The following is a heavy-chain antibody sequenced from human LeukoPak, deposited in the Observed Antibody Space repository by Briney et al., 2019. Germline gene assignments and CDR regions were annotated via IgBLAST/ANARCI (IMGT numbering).Heavy chain of an antibody. CDR1: GGSISSYY. J-gene: IGHJ5*02. V-gene: IGHV4-59*01. Sequence: SETLSLTCTVSGGSISSYYWSWIRRPPGKGLEWIGYIYYSGSTNYNPSLKSRVTISVDTSKNQFSLKLSSVTAADTAVYYCARYTIFEFDPWGQGTLVTVSS. CDR2: IYYSGST. D-gene: IGHD3-3*01. CDR3: ARYTIFEFDP.